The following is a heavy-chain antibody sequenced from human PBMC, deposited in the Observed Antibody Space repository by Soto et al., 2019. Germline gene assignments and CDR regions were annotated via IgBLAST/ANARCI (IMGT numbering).Heavy chain of an antibody. V-gene: IGHV2-70*01. CDR1: GFSLSTSGMC. CDR3: ARNNGDYYYYGMDV. Sequence: SGPTLVNPTQTLTLTCTFSGFSLSTSGMCVSWICQPPGKALEWLALIDWDDDKYYSTSLKTRLTISKDTSKNQVVLTMTNMDPVDTATYYCARNNGDYYYYGMDVWGQGTTVTVSS. CDR2: IDWDDDK. D-gene: IGHD4-17*01. J-gene: IGHJ6*02.